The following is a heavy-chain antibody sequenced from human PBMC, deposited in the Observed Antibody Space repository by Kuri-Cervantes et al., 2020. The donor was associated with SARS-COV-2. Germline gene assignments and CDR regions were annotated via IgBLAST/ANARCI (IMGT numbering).Heavy chain of an antibody. CDR2: ISSSGSTI. Sequence: GESLKISCAASGFTFSDYYMSWIRQAPGKGLEWVSYISSSGSTIYYADSVKGRFTISRDNSKNTLYLQMNSLRAEDTAVYYCVRDGDHWNFDYWGQGTLVNVSS. CDR1: GFTFSDYY. V-gene: IGHV3-11*04. CDR3: VRDGDHWNFDY. D-gene: IGHD1-1*01. J-gene: IGHJ4*02.